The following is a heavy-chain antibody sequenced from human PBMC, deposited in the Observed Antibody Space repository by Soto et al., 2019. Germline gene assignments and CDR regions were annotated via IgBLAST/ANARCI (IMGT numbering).Heavy chain of an antibody. V-gene: IGHV2-5*02. D-gene: IGHD3-16*02. Sequence: QITLKESGPTLVKPTQTLTLTCTFSGFSLSTSGVGVGWIRQSPGKALEWLALIYWDDDKRYNPSLKSRLTITKDTSKKQVVLTMTNMDPVDTATYYCARRHSNALVIGWFDSWGQGTLVTVSS. CDR3: ARRHSNALVIGWFDS. J-gene: IGHJ5*01. CDR1: GFSLSTSGVG. CDR2: IYWDDDK.